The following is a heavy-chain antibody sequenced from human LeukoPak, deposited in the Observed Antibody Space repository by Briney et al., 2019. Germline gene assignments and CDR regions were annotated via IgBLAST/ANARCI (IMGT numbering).Heavy chain of an antibody. J-gene: IGHJ6*02. V-gene: IGHV4-38-2*02. D-gene: IGHD2-15*01. CDR3: ARDRIYCSGGSCYYYGMDV. CDR2: IYHGGST. Sequence: PSETLSLTCTVSGSSISSGNYWGWIRQPPGKGLEWIGNIYHGGSTYYSPSLKSRVTISVDTSKNQFSLRLSSVTAADTAIYYCARDRIYCSGGSCYYYGMDVWGQGTTVTVSS. CDR1: GSSISSGNY.